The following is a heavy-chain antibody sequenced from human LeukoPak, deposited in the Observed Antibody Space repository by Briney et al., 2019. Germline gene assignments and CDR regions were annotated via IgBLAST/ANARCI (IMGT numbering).Heavy chain of an antibody. J-gene: IGHJ6*02. CDR1: GYTFTGYY. CDR3: ARRVPAATYYYYGMDV. V-gene: IGHV1-2*02. CDR2: INPNSGGT. Sequence: VSVKVSCKASGYTFTGYYMHWVRQAPGQGLEWMGWINPNSGGTNYAQKFQGRVTMTRDTSISTAYMELSRLRSDDTAVYYCARRVPAATYYYYGMDVWGQGTTVTVSS. D-gene: IGHD2-2*01.